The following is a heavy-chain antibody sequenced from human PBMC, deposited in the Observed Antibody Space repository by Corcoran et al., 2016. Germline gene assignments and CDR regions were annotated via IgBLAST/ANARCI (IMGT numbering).Heavy chain of an antibody. Sequence: QEQLQESGPGLVKPSGTLSLTCAVSGGSISSSNWWSWDRQPPGNGQEWIGEIYHSGSTNYNPSLKSRVTILVDKSNNQFSMKLSAVTAADTAVYYCARGPRWLQLDYWGQGTLVTVSS. CDR3: ARGPRWLQLDY. CDR2: IYHSGST. D-gene: IGHD5-12*01. CDR1: GGSISSSNW. V-gene: IGHV4-4*02. J-gene: IGHJ4*02.